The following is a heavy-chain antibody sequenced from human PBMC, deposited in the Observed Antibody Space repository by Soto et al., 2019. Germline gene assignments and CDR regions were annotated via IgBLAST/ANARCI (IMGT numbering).Heavy chain of an antibody. V-gene: IGHV1-18*01. J-gene: IGHJ3*02. D-gene: IGHD5-18*01. CDR1: GYTFTSYG. CDR2: ISAYNGNT. Sequence: RASVKVSCKASGYTFTSYGISWVRQAPGQGLEWMGWISAYNGNTNYAQKLQGRVTMTTDTSTSTAYMELRSLRSDDTAVYYCARVIVLSYGGRRAFDIWGQGTMVTVSS. CDR3: ARVIVLSYGGRRAFDI.